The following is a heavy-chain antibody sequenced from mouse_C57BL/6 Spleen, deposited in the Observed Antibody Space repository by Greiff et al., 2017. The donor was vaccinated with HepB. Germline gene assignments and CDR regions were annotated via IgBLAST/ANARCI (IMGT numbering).Heavy chain of an antibody. CDR1: GYTFTSYG. Sequence: VQLQQSGAELARPGASVKLSCKASGYTFTSYGISWVKQRTGQGLEWIGEIYPRSGNTYYNEKFKGKATLTADKSSSTAYMELRSRTSEDSAVYFCAYYGSSYYFDYWGQGTTLTVSS. CDR2: IYPRSGNT. D-gene: IGHD1-1*01. V-gene: IGHV1-81*01. CDR3: AYYGSSYYFDY. J-gene: IGHJ2*01.